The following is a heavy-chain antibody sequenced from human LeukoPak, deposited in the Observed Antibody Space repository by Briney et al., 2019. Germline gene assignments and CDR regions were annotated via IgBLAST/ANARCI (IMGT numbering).Heavy chain of an antibody. CDR1: GFTFNNYG. CDR2: KWYDGSNK. D-gene: IGHD3-22*01. J-gene: IGHJ5*02. Sequence: GGSLRLSCAASGFTFNNYGIHWVRQAPGKGLQWVGVKWYDGSNKYYADYLKGRFTIPRDNSKNTLYLQMNSLRAEDTAVYYCARGGYYDSGGYFDWFDPWGQGTLVTVSS. V-gene: IGHV3-33*01. CDR3: ARGGYYDSGGYFDWFDP.